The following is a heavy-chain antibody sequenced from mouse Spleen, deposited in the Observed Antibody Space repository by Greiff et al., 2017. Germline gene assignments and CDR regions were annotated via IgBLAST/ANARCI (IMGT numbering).Heavy chain of an antibody. D-gene: IGHD1-1*01. V-gene: IGHV8-12*01. Sequence: QVTLKESGPGILQSSQTLSLTCSFSGFSLSTSGMGVSWIRQPSGKGLEWLAHIYWDDDKRYNPSLKSRLTIPKDTSRNQVFLKITSVDTADTATYYCARGWYYDGSYAMDYWGQGTSVTVSS. CDR2: IYWDDDK. CDR3: ARGWYYDGSYAMDY. CDR1: GFSLSTSGMG. J-gene: IGHJ4*01.